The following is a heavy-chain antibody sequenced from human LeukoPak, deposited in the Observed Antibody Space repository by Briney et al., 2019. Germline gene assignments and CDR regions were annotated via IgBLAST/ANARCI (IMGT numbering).Heavy chain of an antibody. J-gene: IGHJ4*02. CDR1: GYTFTSYD. Sequence: ASVKVSCKASGYTFTSYDINWVRQAPGQGLEWMGWINPNSGGTNYAQKFQGRVTMTRDTSISTAYMELSRLRSDDTAVYYCAVHHYGSGSHRIDYWGQGTLVTVSS. CDR2: INPNSGGT. CDR3: AVHHYGSGSHRIDY. V-gene: IGHV1-2*02. D-gene: IGHD3-10*01.